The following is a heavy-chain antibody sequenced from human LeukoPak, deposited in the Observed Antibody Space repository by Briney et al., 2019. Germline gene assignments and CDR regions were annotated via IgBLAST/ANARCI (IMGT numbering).Heavy chain of an antibody. J-gene: IGHJ4*02. V-gene: IGHV1-2*02. CDR3: ARGDYYVSSVYYYD. CDR2: INPTSGVT. Sequence: ASVKVSCKASGYTFTGYYMHWVRQAPGQGLEWMGWINPTSGVTNYAQKFQGRVTMTRDTSISRAYMELTGLRSDDTAVYYFARGDYYVSSVYYYDWGQGTLVTVSS. CDR1: GYTFTGYY. D-gene: IGHD3-22*01.